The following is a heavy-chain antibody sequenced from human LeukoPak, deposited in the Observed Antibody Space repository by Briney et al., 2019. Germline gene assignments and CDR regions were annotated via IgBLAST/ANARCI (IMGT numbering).Heavy chain of an antibody. CDR3: ARALNGYFYAFDS. J-gene: IGHJ4*02. CDR1: GGSISSGEYY. Sequence: SQTLSLTCTVSGGSISSGEYYWSWIRQPPRKSLEWIGYFSYTGSTYYNPSVKSRVSISVDTSKNQFSLKLTSVTAADTAVYYCARALNGYFYAFDSWGQGTLVTVSS. V-gene: IGHV4-30-4*01. D-gene: IGHD2/OR15-2a*01. CDR2: FSYTGST.